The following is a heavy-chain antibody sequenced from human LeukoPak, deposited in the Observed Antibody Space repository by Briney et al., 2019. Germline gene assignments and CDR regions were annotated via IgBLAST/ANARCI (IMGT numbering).Heavy chain of an antibody. J-gene: IGHJ3*02. CDR3: AKDGDYYGSGSYYNRVDAFDI. D-gene: IGHD3-10*01. V-gene: IGHV3-23*01. CDR2: ISGSGGST. CDR1: GFTFSSYA. Sequence: GGSLRLSCAASGFTFSSYAMSWVRQAPGKGLEWVSAISGSGGSTYYADSVKGRFTISRDDSKNTLYLQMNSLRAEDTAVYYCAKDGDYYGSGSYYNRVDAFDIWGQGTMVTVSS.